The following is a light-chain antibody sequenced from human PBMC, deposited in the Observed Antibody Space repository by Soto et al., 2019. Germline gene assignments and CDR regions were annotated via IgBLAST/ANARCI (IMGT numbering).Light chain of an antibody. CDR1: QGISSW. CDR3: QQTDSFPLT. J-gene: IGKJ4*01. CDR2: AAS. Sequence: QITQSASSVSASVGDRVTITCRASQGISSWLAWYQQKPGKAPKLLIYAASTLRSGVPSRFSGGGVGTDFTLTISSLQPEDFATYYCQQTDSFPLTFGGGTKVDI. V-gene: IGKV1D-12*01.